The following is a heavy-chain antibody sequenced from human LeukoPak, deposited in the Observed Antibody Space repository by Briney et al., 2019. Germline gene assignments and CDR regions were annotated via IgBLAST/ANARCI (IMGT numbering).Heavy chain of an antibody. Sequence: GESLKISCKGSGYSFTTYWIGWVRQMPGKGLEWMGIIYPGDSGTRYSPSFQGQVTISADKSISTAYLQWSSLKASDTAMYYCARQAYYYDSSGYYSDYWGQGTLVTVSS. CDR2: IYPGDSGT. D-gene: IGHD3-22*01. CDR1: GYSFTTYW. J-gene: IGHJ4*02. CDR3: ARQAYYYDSSGYYSDY. V-gene: IGHV5-51*01.